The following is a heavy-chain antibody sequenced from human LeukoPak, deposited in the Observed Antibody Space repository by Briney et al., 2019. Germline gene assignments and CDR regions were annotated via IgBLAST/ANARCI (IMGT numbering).Heavy chain of an antibody. J-gene: IGHJ4*02. Sequence: ASVKVSCKASGYTFTSYDLNWVRQATGQGLEWMGWMNPNSGDTGSAQNFHGRVTITRDTSISTAYMELSSLRSEDTAVYYCARDWRSAVTTWRYFDYWGQGTLVTVSS. CDR3: ARDWRSAVTTWRYFDY. CDR1: GYTFTSYD. D-gene: IGHD4-17*01. CDR2: MNPNSGDT. V-gene: IGHV1-8*03.